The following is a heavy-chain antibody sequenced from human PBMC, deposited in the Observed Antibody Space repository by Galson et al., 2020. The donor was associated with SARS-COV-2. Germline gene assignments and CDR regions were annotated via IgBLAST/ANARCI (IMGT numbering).Heavy chain of an antibody. D-gene: IGHD3-10*01. J-gene: IGHJ4*02. CDR2: ISWNSGSI. V-gene: IGHV3-9*01. CDR1: GFTFDDYA. Sequence: SLKISCAASGFTFDDYAMHWVRQAPGKGLEWVSGISWNSGSIGYADSVKGRFTISRDNAKNSLYLQMNSLRAEDTALYYCAKSEGWFGDIKDYWGQGTLVAVSS. CDR3: AKSEGWFGDIKDY.